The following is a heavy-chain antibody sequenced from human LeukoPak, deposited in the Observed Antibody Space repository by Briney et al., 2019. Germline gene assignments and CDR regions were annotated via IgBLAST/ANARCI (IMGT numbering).Heavy chain of an antibody. CDR3: AREGSYSSSSPFDY. J-gene: IGHJ4*02. CDR1: GGSISRYY. V-gene: IGHV4-59*01. D-gene: IGHD6-6*01. Sequence: PSETLSLTCTVSGGSISRYYWSWIRQPPGKGLEWIGYIYYSGSTNYNPSLKSRVTISVDTSKNQFSLKLSSVTAADTAVYYCAREGSYSSSSPFDYWGQGTLATVSS. CDR2: IYYSGST.